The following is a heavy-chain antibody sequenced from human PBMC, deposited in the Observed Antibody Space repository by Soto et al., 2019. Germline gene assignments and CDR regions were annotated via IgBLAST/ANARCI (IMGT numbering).Heavy chain of an antibody. Sequence: ASVKVSCKASGYSVASYDINWVRQATGQGLEWMGGIIPGFGTGNYAQNFQGRVSITADEFSNTAYMELSSLRSEDTAIYYCARWASRCRDSNCYTAHDFWGQGTLVTVSS. J-gene: IGHJ4*02. D-gene: IGHD3-22*01. CDR2: IIPGFGTG. V-gene: IGHV1-69*13. CDR1: GYSVASYD. CDR3: ARWASRCRDSNCYTAHDF.